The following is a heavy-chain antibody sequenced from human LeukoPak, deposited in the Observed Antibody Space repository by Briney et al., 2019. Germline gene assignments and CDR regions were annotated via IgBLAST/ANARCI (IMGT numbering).Heavy chain of an antibody. CDR1: GGSISTYY. Sequence: SETLSLTCTVSGGSISTYYWSWVRQPAGKGMEWIGRIYYSGSTYYNPSLKSRVTISVDTSKSQFSLKLSSVTAADTAVYYCAREYSSSWYPPYFDYWGQGTLVTVSS. CDR2: IYYSGST. V-gene: IGHV4-4*07. CDR3: AREYSSSWYPPYFDY. D-gene: IGHD6-13*01. J-gene: IGHJ4*02.